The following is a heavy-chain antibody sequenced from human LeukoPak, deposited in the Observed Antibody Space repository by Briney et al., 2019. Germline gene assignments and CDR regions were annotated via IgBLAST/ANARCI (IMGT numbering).Heavy chain of an antibody. CDR1: GGSFSGYY. D-gene: IGHD6-13*01. Sequence: SETLSLTCAVYGGSFSGYYWSWIRQPPGKGLEWIGEINHSGSTNYNPSLKGRVTISVDTSKNQFSLKLSSVTAADTAVYYCARVIIAAARLTNWYFDLWGRGTLVIVSS. V-gene: IGHV4-34*01. CDR2: INHSGST. J-gene: IGHJ2*01. CDR3: ARVIIAAARLTNWYFDL.